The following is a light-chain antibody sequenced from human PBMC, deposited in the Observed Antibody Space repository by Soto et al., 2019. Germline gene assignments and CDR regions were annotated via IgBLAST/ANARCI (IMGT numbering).Light chain of an antibody. CDR2: AAS. V-gene: IGKV1-39*01. CDR3: QQSYNFPRT. CDR1: QGINDY. Sequence: DIQMTQSPSSLSASVGDRVTITCRTSQGINDYLNWYQMKPGEAPKLLIYAASALQSGIPSRFSGSASGTEFTLTITSXQPEDFATYYCQQSYNFPRTFGQGTKVDIK. J-gene: IGKJ1*01.